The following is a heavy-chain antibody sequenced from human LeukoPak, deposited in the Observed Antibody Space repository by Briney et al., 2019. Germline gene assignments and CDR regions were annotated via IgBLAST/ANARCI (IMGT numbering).Heavy chain of an antibody. V-gene: IGHV3-23*01. J-gene: IGHJ6*03. D-gene: IGHD2-15*01. CDR2: ISGSGGST. CDR1: GFTFSSYA. CDR3: ARVLRYCSGGNCYSGGLGYMDV. Sequence: GGSLRLSCAASGFTFSSYAMSWVRQAPGKGLEWVSAISGSGGSTYYADSVKGRFAISRDNSKNTLYLQMNSLRAEDTAVYYCARVLRYCSGGNCYSGGLGYMDVWGKGTTVTISS.